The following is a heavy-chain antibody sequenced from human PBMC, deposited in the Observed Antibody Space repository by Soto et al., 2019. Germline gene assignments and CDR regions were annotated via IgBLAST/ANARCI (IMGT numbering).Heavy chain of an antibody. V-gene: IGHV4-31*03. J-gene: IGHJ6*02. Sequence: QVQLQESGPGLVKPSQTLSLTCTVSGGSISSGGYYWSWIRQHPGKGLEWIGYIYYSGSTYYNTSLKSRVTISVDTSKNQFSLKLSSVTAADTAVYYCARDPVCSGDRYYYGMDVWGQGTTVTVSS. CDR1: GGSISSGGYY. D-gene: IGHD2-15*01. CDR3: ARDPVCSGDRYYYGMDV. CDR2: IYYSGST.